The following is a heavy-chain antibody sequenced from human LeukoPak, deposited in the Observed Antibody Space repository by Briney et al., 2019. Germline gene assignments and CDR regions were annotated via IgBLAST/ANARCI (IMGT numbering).Heavy chain of an antibody. D-gene: IGHD3-10*01. CDR2: ISYSGTT. J-gene: IGHJ6*03. CDR1: GGSSSNFY. V-gene: IGHV4-59*01. CDR3: ARGRYGSGSPYYMDV. Sequence: PSETLSHTCTVSGGSSSNFYWSWIRQPPGKGLEWIGYISYSGTTNYNPSLKSRVTISLDTSKKQFSLKLSSVTAADTALYYCARGRYGSGSPYYMDVWGKGTTVSISS.